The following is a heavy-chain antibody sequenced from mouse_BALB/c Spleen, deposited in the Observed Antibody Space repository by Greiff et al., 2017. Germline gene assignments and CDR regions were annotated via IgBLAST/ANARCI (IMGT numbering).Heavy chain of an antibody. CDR3: TEVSDDCYYQNAMDY. D-gene: IGHD2-3*01. CDR2: ISRCGSYT. Sequence: VQLLESGAGLVKPGASLKLSCAASGFTFTSYTMSWVRQTPEKRLEWVATISRCGSYTYYTDNLKGRFTISTDNANNTLYLQMSSLKSEDTAMYYCTEVSDDCYYQNAMDYWGQGTTVTVSS. V-gene: IGHV5-6-4*01. J-gene: IGHJ4*01. CDR1: GFTFTSYT.